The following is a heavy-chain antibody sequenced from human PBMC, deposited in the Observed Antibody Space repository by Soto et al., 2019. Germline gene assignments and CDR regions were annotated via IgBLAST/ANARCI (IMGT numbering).Heavy chain of an antibody. V-gene: IGHV3-49*03. J-gene: IGHJ4*02. D-gene: IGHD4-17*01. CDR3: TGVSLTVTTDY. CDR2: IRSKAYGGTT. CDR1: GFTFGASA. Sequence: GGSLRLSCTASGFTFGASAMSWFRQAPGKGLEWVGFIRSKAYGGTTEYAASVKGRFTISRDDSKSIAYLQMNSLKTEDTVEYYCTGVSLTVTTDYWGQGTLVTVSS.